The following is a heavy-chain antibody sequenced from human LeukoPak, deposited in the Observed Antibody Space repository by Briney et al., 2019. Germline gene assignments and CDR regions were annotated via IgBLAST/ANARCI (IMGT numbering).Heavy chain of an antibody. Sequence: ASAKVSCKASGYTFTSYAMNWVRQAPGQGLEWMGWINTNTGNPTYAQGFTGRFVFSLDTSVSTAYLQISSLKAEDTAVYYCARIGRVVGATTVYYYYGMDVWGQGTTVTVSS. CDR2: INTNTGNP. V-gene: IGHV7-4-1*02. D-gene: IGHD1-26*01. CDR3: ARIGRVVGATTVYYYYGMDV. J-gene: IGHJ6*02. CDR1: GYTFTSYA.